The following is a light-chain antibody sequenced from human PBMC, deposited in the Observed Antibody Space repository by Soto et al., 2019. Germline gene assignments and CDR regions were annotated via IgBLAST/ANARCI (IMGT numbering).Light chain of an antibody. CDR3: MLYMGGGLVV. Sequence: QTVETQEPSFSVSPGGTVTLTCGLTSGSVSTTYYPSWYQQTPGQAPRTLIYSTNIRSSGVPDRFSGSILGNKAALTITGAQADDESDYHCMLYMGGGLVVFGGGTKLTVL. CDR2: STN. V-gene: IGLV8-61*01. J-gene: IGLJ2*01. CDR1: SGSVSTTYY.